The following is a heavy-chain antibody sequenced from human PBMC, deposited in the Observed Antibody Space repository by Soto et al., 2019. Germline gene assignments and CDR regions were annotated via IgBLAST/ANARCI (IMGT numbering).Heavy chain of an antibody. J-gene: IGHJ4*02. CDR3: ARLYTRGWYLDQ. D-gene: IGHD6-19*01. Sequence: EVKLVESGGGLVQPGGSLRLSCAASGFTFSTYRMDWVRQAPRKGLEWVSYITRSSSTIYYADSVKGRFTVSRDKCKNSLYLKMKSLRDDDAAVYYGARLYTRGWYLDQWGQGTLVTVFS. V-gene: IGHV3-48*02. CDR1: GFTFSTYR. CDR2: ITRSSSTI.